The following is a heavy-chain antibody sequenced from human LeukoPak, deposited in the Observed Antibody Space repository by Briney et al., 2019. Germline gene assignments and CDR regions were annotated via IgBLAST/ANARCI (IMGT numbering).Heavy chain of an antibody. J-gene: IGHJ4*02. V-gene: IGHV1-3*01. CDR2: INAGNGNT. Sequence: GASVKVSCKASGYTFTSYAMHWVRQAPGQRLEWMGWINAGNGNTKNSQKFQGRVTITRDTSASTVYMELSSLRSEDTAVYYCAREDQYYYDSSGYFGYWGQGTLVTVSS. CDR1: GYTFTSYA. CDR3: AREDQYYYDSSGYFGY. D-gene: IGHD3-22*01.